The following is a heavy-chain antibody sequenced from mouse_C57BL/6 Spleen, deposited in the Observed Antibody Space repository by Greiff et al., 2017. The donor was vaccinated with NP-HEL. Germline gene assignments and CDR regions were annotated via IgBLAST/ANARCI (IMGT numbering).Heavy chain of an antibody. CDR1: GYTFTDYY. Sequence: QVQLKESGAELVRPGASVKLSCKASGYTFTDYYINWVKQRPGQGLEWIARIYPGSGNTYYNEKFKGKATLTAEKSSSTAYMQLSSLTSEDSAVYFCARITTVEDYFDYWGQGTTLTVSS. J-gene: IGHJ2*01. D-gene: IGHD1-1*01. CDR2: IYPGSGNT. CDR3: ARITTVEDYFDY. V-gene: IGHV1-76*01.